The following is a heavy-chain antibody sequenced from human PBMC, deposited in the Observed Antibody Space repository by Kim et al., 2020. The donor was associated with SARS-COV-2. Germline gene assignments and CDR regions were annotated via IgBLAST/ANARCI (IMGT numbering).Heavy chain of an antibody. CDR1: GYTFTSYY. CDR2: INPSGGST. J-gene: IGHJ6*02. V-gene: IGHV1-46*01. Sequence: ASVKVSCKASGYTFTSYYMHWVRQAPGQGLEWMGIINPSGGSTSYAQKFQGRVTMTRDTSTSTVYMELSSLRSEDTAVYYCARAPFSPLRYFDWFTKDYYYYGMDVWGQGTTVTVSS. CDR3: ARAPFSPLRYFDWFTKDYYYYGMDV. D-gene: IGHD3-9*01.